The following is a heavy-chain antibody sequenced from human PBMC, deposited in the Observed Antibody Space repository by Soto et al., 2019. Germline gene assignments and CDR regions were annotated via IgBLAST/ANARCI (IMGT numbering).Heavy chain of an antibody. CDR2: INVYNGNT. J-gene: IGHJ4*02. CDR3: GRDGVAVTTGISGY. D-gene: IGHD4-4*01. CDR1: GYTFTSYA. V-gene: IGHV1-18*01. Sequence: QVQLVQSGAEVKKPGASVKVSCKASGYTFTSYAISWVRQAPGQGLEWMGWINVYNGNTKYAQKFQGRVTMTTGTSTSTVYMELRSLTSDDTAVYYCGRDGVAVTTGISGYWGQGTLVTVSS.